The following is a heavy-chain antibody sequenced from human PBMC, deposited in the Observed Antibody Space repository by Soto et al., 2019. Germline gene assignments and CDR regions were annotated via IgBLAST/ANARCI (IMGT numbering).Heavy chain of an antibody. CDR3: AKDLSSGYI. CDR2: ISGSGGST. J-gene: IGHJ4*02. D-gene: IGHD3-22*01. Sequence: TGGSLRLSCVASGFSFNPYVMAWVRQAPGKGLEWVSAISGSGGSTYYADSVKGRFTISRDNSKNTLYLQMNSLRAEDTAVYYCAKDLSSGYIWGQGTLVTVSS. V-gene: IGHV3-23*01. CDR1: GFSFNPYV.